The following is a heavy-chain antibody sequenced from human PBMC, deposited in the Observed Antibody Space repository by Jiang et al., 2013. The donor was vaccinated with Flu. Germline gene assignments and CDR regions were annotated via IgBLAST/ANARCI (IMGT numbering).Heavy chain of an antibody. D-gene: IGHD6-19*01. CDR3: ARARRIAVAGTAGYYYGMDV. V-gene: IGHV1-8*01. J-gene: IGHJ6*02. Sequence: GAEVKKPGASVKVSCKASGYTFTSYDINWVRQATGQGLEWMGWMNPNSGNTDYAQKFQGRVTMTRNTSISTAYMELSSLRSEDTAVYYCARARRIAVAGTAGYYYGMDVWGQGTTVTVSS. CDR1: GYTFTSYD. CDR2: MNPNSGNT.